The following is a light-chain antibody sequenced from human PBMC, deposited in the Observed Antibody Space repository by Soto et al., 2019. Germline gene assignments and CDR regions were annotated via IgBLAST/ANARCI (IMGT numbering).Light chain of an antibody. CDR3: QQRSNWPPIT. V-gene: IGKV3D-20*02. J-gene: IGKJ5*01. CDR2: GAS. Sequence: VLTQSPGTLSLSPGERATLSCRASQSVGSNYLAWYQQKPGQAPRLLIYGASNRATGIPDRFSGSGSGTDFSLTISRLEPEDFAVYYCQQRSNWPPITFGQGTRLEIK. CDR1: QSVGSNY.